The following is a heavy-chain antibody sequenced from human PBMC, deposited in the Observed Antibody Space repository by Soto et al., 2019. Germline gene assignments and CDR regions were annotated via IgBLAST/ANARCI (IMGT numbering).Heavy chain of an antibody. V-gene: IGHV2-5*02. J-gene: IGHJ4*02. Sequence: QITLKESGPTLVKPTQTLTLTCTFSGFSRSTSGLGVGWLRQPQGKALEWLALIYWDDDKRYSPSLKSRLTITKDPSKNQVGLTMTNMDPVDTATYYCAHRRQYIVEVAYFDYWGQGTLVTVSS. D-gene: IGHD5-12*01. CDR3: AHRRQYIVEVAYFDY. CDR2: IYWDDDK. CDR1: GFSRSTSGLG.